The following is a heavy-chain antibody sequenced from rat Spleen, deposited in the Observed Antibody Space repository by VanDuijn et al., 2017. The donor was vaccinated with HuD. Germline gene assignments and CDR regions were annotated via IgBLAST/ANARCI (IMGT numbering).Heavy chain of an antibody. CDR2: IWGDGST. CDR1: GFSLISYS. V-gene: IGHV2-1*01. J-gene: IGHJ2*01. Sequence: QVQLKESGPGLVQPSQTPSLTCTVSGFSLISYSVHWIRQPPGKGLEWMGGIWGDGSTDYNSALKSRLSISRDTSKSQVFLKMNSLQTEDTAIYFCIRERYGNPASYYFDYWGQGVMVTVSS. D-gene: IGHD1-7*01. CDR3: IRERYGNPASYYFDY.